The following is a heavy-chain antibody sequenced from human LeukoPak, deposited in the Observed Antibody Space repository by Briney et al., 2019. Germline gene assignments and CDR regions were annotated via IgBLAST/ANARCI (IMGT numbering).Heavy chain of an antibody. V-gene: IGHV3-23*01. CDR3: AKAGVAGTSRYFDC. CDR1: GFTFSSYA. Sequence: QPGGSLRLSCAASGFTFSSYAMSWVRQSPGKGLEWVSTISGSGTNTYYADSVKGRFTISRDNSKNTLYLQMNSLRAEDTAVYFCAKAGVAGTSRYFDCWGQGTLVTVSS. CDR2: ISGSGTNT. D-gene: IGHD6-19*01. J-gene: IGHJ4*02.